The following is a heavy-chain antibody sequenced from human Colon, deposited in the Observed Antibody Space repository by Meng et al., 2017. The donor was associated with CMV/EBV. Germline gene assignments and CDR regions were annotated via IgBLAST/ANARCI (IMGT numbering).Heavy chain of an antibody. CDR3: VKLGDYYDSSGYGLFDY. Sequence: AWVRQPPGKGLEWTGSIYYSGTTYYNPAINSRVTISVDRSKNQVSRTLRSVTAADKAVYYCVKLGDYYDSSGYGLFDYWGQGALVTVSS. D-gene: IGHD3-22*01. J-gene: IGHJ4*02. CDR2: IYYSGTT. V-gene: IGHV4-39*01.